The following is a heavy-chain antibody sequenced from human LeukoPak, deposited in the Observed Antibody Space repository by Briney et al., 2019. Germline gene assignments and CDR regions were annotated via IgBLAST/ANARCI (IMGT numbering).Heavy chain of an antibody. CDR3: ARDIGLDYSSSSFASDI. V-gene: IGHV4-4*07. J-gene: IGHJ3*02. CDR2: IYSGGST. Sequence: PSETLSLTCTVSGGSFTTHYWNWFRQPAGKGLEWIGRIYSGGSTNYKSSLKCRVIMSIDMSKRQLSLKLSSVTAADTAIYYCARDIGLDYSSSSFASDIWGPGTLVIVSS. D-gene: IGHD6-6*01. CDR1: GGSFTTHY.